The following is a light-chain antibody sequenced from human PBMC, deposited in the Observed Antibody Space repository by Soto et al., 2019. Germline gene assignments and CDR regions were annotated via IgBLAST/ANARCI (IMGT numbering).Light chain of an antibody. CDR3: QQYGSSPIT. CDR1: QSVSSSY. V-gene: IGKV3-20*01. J-gene: IGKJ5*01. CDR2: GAS. Sequence: EIVLTQSPGTLSLSPGERETLSCLASQSVSSSYLAWYQKRPGQPPRLLIYGASNRATGIPDRFSGSGSGTDVTLTISRLEPEDFAVYYCQQYGSSPITFGQGTRLEI.